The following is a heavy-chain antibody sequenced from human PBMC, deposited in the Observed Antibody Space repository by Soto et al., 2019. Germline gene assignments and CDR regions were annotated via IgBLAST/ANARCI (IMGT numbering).Heavy chain of an antibody. Sequence: PGGSLRLSCAASGFTFSSYSMNWVRQAPGKGLEWVSSISSSSSYIYYADSVKGRFTISRDNAKNSLYLQMNSLRAEDTAVYYCVRLTGTPDAFDIWGQGTMVTVSS. CDR2: ISSSSSYI. CDR3: VRLTGTPDAFDI. D-gene: IGHD1-20*01. V-gene: IGHV3-21*01. J-gene: IGHJ3*02. CDR1: GFTFSSYS.